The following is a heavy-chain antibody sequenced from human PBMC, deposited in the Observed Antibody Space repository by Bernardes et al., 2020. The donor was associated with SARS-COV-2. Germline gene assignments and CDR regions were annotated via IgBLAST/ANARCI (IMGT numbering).Heavy chain of an antibody. J-gene: IGHJ4*02. CDR1: GFTFRTAW. CDR3: ARGGNYYLDY. V-gene: IGHV3-74*01. D-gene: IGHD1-26*01. CDR2: IDGAATTR. Sequence: GGALRLSCAASGFTFRTAWMHWVRQAPGEGLGWGPRIDGAATTRNYADAVKGRFTVSRDNAKNTLYLQMDSLTDEDAAFYYCARGGNYYLDYWGQGTLVTVSS.